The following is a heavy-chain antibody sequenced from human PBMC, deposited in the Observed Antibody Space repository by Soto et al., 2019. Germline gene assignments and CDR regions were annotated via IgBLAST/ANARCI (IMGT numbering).Heavy chain of an antibody. Sequence: EVQLVESGGGLVQPGGSLRLSCAASGFTVSSNYMSWVRQAPGKGLEWVSVIYSGGSTYYADSVKGRFTISRDNSKNTLYLQMNSLRAEDTAVYYCARDETSDDYGDPPFRYWGQGTLVTVSS. CDR3: ARDETSDDYGDPPFRY. V-gene: IGHV3-66*01. CDR2: IYSGGST. CDR1: GFTVSSNY. J-gene: IGHJ4*02. D-gene: IGHD4-17*01.